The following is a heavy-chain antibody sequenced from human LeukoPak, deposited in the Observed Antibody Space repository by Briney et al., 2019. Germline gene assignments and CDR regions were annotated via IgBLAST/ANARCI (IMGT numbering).Heavy chain of an antibody. V-gene: IGHV3-23*01. D-gene: IGHD6-13*01. CDR1: GFTFSSYA. Sequence: PGGSLRLSCAASGFTFSSYAMSWVRQAPGKGLEWASAISGSGGSTYYADSVKGRFTISRDNSKNTLYLQMNSLRAEDTAVYYCAKINAASANYYYYGMDVWGQGTTVTVSS. J-gene: IGHJ6*02. CDR3: AKINAASANYYYYGMDV. CDR2: ISGSGGST.